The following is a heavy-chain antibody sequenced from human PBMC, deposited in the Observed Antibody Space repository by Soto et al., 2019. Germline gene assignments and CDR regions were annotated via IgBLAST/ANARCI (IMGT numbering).Heavy chain of an antibody. Sequence: QVQLVQSGAEVKKPGASVKVSCKASGYTFTSYAMHWVRQAPGQRLEWIGWINAGNGNTKYSQKFQGRVTITRDTSARTAYMDLSSLRSEDTAVYYCARSIVVVIALDYWGQGTLVTVSS. CDR1: GYTFTSYA. J-gene: IGHJ4*02. CDR3: ARSIVVVIALDY. V-gene: IGHV1-3*01. CDR2: INAGNGNT. D-gene: IGHD2-21*01.